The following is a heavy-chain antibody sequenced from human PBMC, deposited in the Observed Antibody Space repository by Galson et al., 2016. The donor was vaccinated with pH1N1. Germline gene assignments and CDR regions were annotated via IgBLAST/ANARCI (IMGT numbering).Heavy chain of an antibody. D-gene: IGHD1-26*01. J-gene: IGHJ4*02. CDR2: INPYDGNT. V-gene: IGHV1-18*01. CDR3: ARMSGSSRYLDY. Sequence: SVKVSCKASGYTFDMFGISWVRQAPGQGLQWMGWINPYDGNTNYAQKFQGRVTLTTDTSTSTVYMELRSLRSDDTTLYYCARMSGSSRYLDYWGQGTLVTVSS. CDR1: GYTFDMFG.